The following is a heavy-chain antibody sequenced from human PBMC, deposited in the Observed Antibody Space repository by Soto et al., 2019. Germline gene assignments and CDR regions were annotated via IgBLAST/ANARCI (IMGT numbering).Heavy chain of an antibody. CDR2: ISSSSSYI. CDR3: ARVGDGYNHAGYLDY. CDR1: GFTFSSYS. Sequence: GGSLRLSCAASGFTFSSYSMNWVRQAPGKGLEWVSSISSSSSYIYYADSGKGRFTISRDNAKNSLYLQMNSLRAEDTAVYYCARVGDGYNHAGYLDYSCQRTLVTVHS. J-gene: IGHJ4*02. D-gene: IGHD5-12*01. V-gene: IGHV3-21*04.